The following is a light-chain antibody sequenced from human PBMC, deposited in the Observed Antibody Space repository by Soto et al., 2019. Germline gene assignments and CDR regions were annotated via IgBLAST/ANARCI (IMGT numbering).Light chain of an antibody. J-gene: IGLJ2*01. Sequence: QSVLSQPPSASGTPGQRVTVSCSGSSSNIGSNYVYWYQQLPSTAPKLLIYRSNQRPSGVPDRFTGSKSGTSASLVISGLRSEDEADYFCAAWDDSLRGVLFGGGTKLTVL. CDR2: RSN. V-gene: IGLV1-47*01. CDR3: AAWDDSLRGVL. CDR1: SSNIGSNY.